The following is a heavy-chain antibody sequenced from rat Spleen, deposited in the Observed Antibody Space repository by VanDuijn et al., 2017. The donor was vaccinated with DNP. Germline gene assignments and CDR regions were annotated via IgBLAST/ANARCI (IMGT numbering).Heavy chain of an antibody. CDR2: IRANGVT. V-gene: IGHV2-15*01. J-gene: IGHJ2*01. CDR3: ARGELDY. Sequence: QVQLKESGPGLVQPSQTLSLTCTVSGFSLTSYTVSWVRQPPGKGLEWMGRIRANGVTDYHSALKSRLSISRDTSKSQVFLKMNSLQTEDIATYYCARGELDYWGQGVMVTVSS. CDR1: GFSLTSYT. D-gene: IGHD5-1*01.